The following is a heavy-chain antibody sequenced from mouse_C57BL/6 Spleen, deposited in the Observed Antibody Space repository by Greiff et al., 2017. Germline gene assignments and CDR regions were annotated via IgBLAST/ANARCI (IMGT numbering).Heavy chain of an antibody. CDR3: ARWGGDYDHTWYFDV. D-gene: IGHD2-4*01. J-gene: IGHJ1*03. Sequence: QVHVKQSGAELVKPGASVKLSCKASGYTFTEYTIHWVKQRSGQGLEWIGWFYPGSGSIKYNEKLQDKATLTADKSSSTVYMELSRLTSEDSAVYFCARWGGDYDHTWYFDVWGTGTTVTVSS. V-gene: IGHV1-62-2*01. CDR1: GYTFTEYT. CDR2: FYPGSGSI.